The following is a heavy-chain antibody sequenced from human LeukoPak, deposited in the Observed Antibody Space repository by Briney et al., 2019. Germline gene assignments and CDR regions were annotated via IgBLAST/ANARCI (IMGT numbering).Heavy chain of an antibody. CDR2: ISGSSGST. D-gene: IGHD6-19*01. CDR1: GFTFSNFA. Sequence: GGSLRLSCAASGFTFSNFAMSSVRQAPGKGLEWVSTISGSSGSTFYADSVKGRFPISRDNSKNTLFLQMNSLRAEDTAIYYCAKACSSRWSSSGGVYCGQGSLVTVSS. J-gene: IGHJ4*02. V-gene: IGHV3-23*01. CDR3: AKACSSRWSSSGGVY.